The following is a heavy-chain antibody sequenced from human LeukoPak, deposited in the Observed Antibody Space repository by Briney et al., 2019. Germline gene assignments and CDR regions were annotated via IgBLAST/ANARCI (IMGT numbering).Heavy chain of an antibody. CDR1: GFTFSTYW. CDR3: AKGGHHNFDY. D-gene: IGHD1-14*01. Sequence: HPGGSLRLSCAASGFTFSTYWMKWVRQAPGKGLEWVASIKEDGSDKYYVDSVKGRFSISRDNAKNSLYLQMNSLRTEDTAVYYCAKGGHHNFDYWGQGTLVTVSS. V-gene: IGHV3-7*01. CDR2: IKEDGSDK. J-gene: IGHJ4*02.